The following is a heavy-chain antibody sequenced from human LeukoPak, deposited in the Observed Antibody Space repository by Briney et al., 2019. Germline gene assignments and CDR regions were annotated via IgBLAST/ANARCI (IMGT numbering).Heavy chain of an antibody. Sequence: SETLSLTCTVSGGSVSSGSYYWGWIRQPPGKGLEWIGSIYYSGSTYYNPSLKSRVTISVDTSKNQFSLKLSSVTAADTALYYCARALRRYSYDYPSPDSWGQGTLVTVSS. CDR2: IYYSGST. J-gene: IGHJ4*02. D-gene: IGHD5-18*01. CDR1: GGSVSSGSYY. CDR3: ARALRRYSYDYPSPDS. V-gene: IGHV4-39*07.